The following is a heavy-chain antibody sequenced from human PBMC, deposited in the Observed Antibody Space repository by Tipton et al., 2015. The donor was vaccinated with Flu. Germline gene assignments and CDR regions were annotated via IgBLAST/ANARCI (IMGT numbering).Heavy chain of an antibody. V-gene: IGHV4-31*03. J-gene: IGHJ4*02. D-gene: IGHD2-15*01. CDR2: IDYSGRT. CDR3: AREPSYCSGGSCYVVYFDY. Sequence: LRLSCTVSGGSISSGDYFWSWVRQHPGKGLEWIGYIDYSGRTYYNPSLKSRITISVDMSKNQFSLKLSSVTAADTAVYYCAREPSYCSGGSCYVVYFDYWGQGTLVTVSS. CDR1: GGSISSGDYF.